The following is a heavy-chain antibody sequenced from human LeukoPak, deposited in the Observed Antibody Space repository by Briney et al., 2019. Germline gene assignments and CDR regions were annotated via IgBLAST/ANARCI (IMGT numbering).Heavy chain of an antibody. CDR1: GFTFSSYG. V-gene: IGHV3-30*03. J-gene: IGHJ6*02. CDR3: ARDREQVRGVFYPNYYAMDV. CDR2: ISYDGSNK. D-gene: IGHD3-10*01. Sequence: PGRSLRLSCAASGFTFSSYGMHWVRQAPGKGLEWVAVISYDGSNKYYADSVKGRFTISRDNSKNTLYLQMNSLRAEDTAVYSCARDREQVRGVFYPNYYAMDVWGQGTTVTVSS.